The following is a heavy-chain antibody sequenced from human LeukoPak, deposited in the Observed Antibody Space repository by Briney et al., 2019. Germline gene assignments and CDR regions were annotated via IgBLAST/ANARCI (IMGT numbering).Heavy chain of an antibody. D-gene: IGHD3-10*01. CDR1: GFTFSSYG. Sequence: GGSLRLSCAASGFTFSSYGMSWVRQAPGKGLEWVSAISGSGGSTYYADSVKGRFTISRDNSKNTLYLQMNSLRAEDTAVYYCAREPFSMAREGTGNAFDIWGQGTMVTVSS. J-gene: IGHJ3*02. CDR3: AREPFSMAREGTGNAFDI. V-gene: IGHV3-23*01. CDR2: ISGSGGST.